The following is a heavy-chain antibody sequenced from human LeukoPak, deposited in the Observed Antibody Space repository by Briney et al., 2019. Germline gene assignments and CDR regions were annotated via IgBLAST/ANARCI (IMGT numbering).Heavy chain of an antibody. D-gene: IGHD2-2*01. CDR3: AREDIVVVPAAPATKFFDY. CDR1: GGSISSGDYY. CDR2: IYYGGST. J-gene: IGHJ4*02. V-gene: IGHV4-30-4*08. Sequence: PSETLSLTCTVSGGSISSGDYYWSWIRQPPGKGLEWIGYIYYGGSTYYNPSLKSRVTISVDTSKNQFSLKLSSVTAADTAVYYCAREDIVVVPAAPATKFFDYWGQGTLVTVSS.